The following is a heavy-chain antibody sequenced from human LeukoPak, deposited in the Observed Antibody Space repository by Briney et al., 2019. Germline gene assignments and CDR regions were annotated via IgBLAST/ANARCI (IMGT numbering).Heavy chain of an antibody. CDR1: GFTFSSYG. D-gene: IGHD3-16*01. V-gene: IGHV3-23*01. CDR2: ISGNAVTT. Sequence: PGGSLRLSCTASGFTFSSYGMSWVRQAPGKGLEWVSSISGNAVTTYYADSVKGRFAISRDNSKNTLYLQMNSLRAEDTAVYYCAKAEDSMITFGGVDYWGQGTLVTVSS. J-gene: IGHJ4*02. CDR3: AKAEDSMITFGGVDY.